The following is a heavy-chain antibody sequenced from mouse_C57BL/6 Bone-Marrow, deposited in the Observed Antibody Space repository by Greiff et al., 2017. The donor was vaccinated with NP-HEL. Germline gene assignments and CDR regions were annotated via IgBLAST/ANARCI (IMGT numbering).Heavy chain of an antibody. CDR3: ARKGRLGRGTWFAY. Sequence: VQLQQPGAELVKPGASVKLSCKASGYTFTSYWMHWVKQRPGQGLEWIGMIHPNSGSTNYNEKFKSKATLTVDKSSSTAYMQLSSLTSEDSAVYYCARKGRLGRGTWFAYWGQGTLVTVSA. V-gene: IGHV1-64*01. CDR2: IHPNSGST. CDR1: GYTFTSYW. J-gene: IGHJ3*01. D-gene: IGHD4-1*01.